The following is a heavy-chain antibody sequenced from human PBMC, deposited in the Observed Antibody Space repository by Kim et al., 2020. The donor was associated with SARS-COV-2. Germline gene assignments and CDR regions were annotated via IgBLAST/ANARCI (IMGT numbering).Heavy chain of an antibody. V-gene: IGHV3-33*06. J-gene: IGHJ4*02. CDR3: AKEGMVGSYSSLDY. D-gene: IGHD6-13*01. CDR1: GFTFSSYG. CDR2: IWYDGSNK. Sequence: GGSLRLSCAASGFTFSSYGMHWVRQAPGKGLEWVAVIWYDGSNKYYADSVKGRFTISRDNSKNTLYLQMNSLRAEDTAVYYCAKEGMVGSYSSLDYWGQGTLVTVSS.